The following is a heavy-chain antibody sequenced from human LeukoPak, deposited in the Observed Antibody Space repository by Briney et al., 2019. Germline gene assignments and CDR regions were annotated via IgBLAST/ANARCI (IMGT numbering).Heavy chain of an antibody. D-gene: IGHD6-13*01. CDR1: GFTVSSNY. J-gene: IGHJ4*02. V-gene: IGHV3-53*01. CDR2: IYGGGST. Sequence: PGGSLRLSCAASGFTVSSNYMSWVRQAPGKGLEWVSVIYGGGSTYYADSVKGRFTISRDNSKNTLYLQMNSLRAEDTAVYYCARGVAAAGFDYWGQGTLVTVSS. CDR3: ARGVAAAGFDY.